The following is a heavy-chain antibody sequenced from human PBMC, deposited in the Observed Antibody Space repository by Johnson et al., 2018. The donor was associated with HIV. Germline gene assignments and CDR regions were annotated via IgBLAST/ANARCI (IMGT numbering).Heavy chain of an antibody. CDR3: ARTRVGAFDI. CDR1: GFTFSSYA. Sequence: QVQVVESGGGVVQPGRSLRLSCAASGFTFSSYAMHWVRQAPGKGLEWVAVISYDGSNKYYADSVKGRFTISRDNSKNTLYLQMNSLRGEDTAVYYCARTRVGAFDIWGQGTMVTVSS. J-gene: IGHJ3*02. D-gene: IGHD4-23*01. CDR2: ISYDGSNK. V-gene: IGHV3-30*04.